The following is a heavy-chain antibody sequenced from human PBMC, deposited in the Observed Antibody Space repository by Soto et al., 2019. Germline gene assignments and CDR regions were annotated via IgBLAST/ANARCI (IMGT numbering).Heavy chain of an antibody. J-gene: IGHJ4*02. CDR2: IYYSGST. CDR1: GGSLSSSSYY. V-gene: IGHV4-39*01. CDR3: ARSSPPGYYDSSGYYLDY. Sequence: XTLSLPCTVSGGSLSSSSYYWGWIRQPPGKGLEWIGIIYYSGSTYYNPSLKSRVTISVDTSKNQFSLKLSSVTAEDTAVYYCARSSPPGYYDSSGYYLDYWGQGTLGTVSS. D-gene: IGHD3-22*01.